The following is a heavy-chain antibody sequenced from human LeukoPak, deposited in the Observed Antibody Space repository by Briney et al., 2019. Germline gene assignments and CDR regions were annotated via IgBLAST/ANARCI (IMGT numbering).Heavy chain of an antibody. CDR3: AKMGVTDYYDSSGYYLDY. J-gene: IGHJ4*01. CDR2: INPNSGGT. CDR1: GYTFTGYY. V-gene: IGHV1-2*02. Sequence: ASVKVSCKASGYTFTGYYMHWVRQAPGQGLEWMGWINPNSGGTNYAQKFQGRVTMTRDTSISTAYMELSRLRSDDTAVYYCAKMGVTDYYDSSGYYLDYWGQGTLVTVSS. D-gene: IGHD3-22*01.